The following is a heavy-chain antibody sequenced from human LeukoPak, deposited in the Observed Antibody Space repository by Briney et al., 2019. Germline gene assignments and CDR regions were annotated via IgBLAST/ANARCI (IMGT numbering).Heavy chain of an antibody. V-gene: IGHV3-66*01. CDR1: GFTVTSNS. Sequence: GGSLRLSCAASGFTVTSNSMTWVRQAPGKGLEWVSIIYSDDSTSSADSVKGRFTISRDNSKNTVFLQINSLRAEDTAVYYCATGGDYFYYWGQGALVTVSS. CDR3: ATGGDYFYY. J-gene: IGHJ4*02. CDR2: IYSDDST.